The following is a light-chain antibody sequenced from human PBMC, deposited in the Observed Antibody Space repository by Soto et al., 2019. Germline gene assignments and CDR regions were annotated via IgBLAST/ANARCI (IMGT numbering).Light chain of an antibody. J-gene: IGKJ1*01. CDR3: QQYNNWPRT. CDR1: QTVHTN. V-gene: IGKV3-15*01. CDR2: GAS. Sequence: ETVMTQSPAGLSVSPGDRVTRCCRASQTVHTNLAWFQQKPGQAPKLLIYGASTRDTGVPARFTGSGSGTEFTLTISSLQSEDFAVYFCQQYNNWPRTFGQGTKVDIK.